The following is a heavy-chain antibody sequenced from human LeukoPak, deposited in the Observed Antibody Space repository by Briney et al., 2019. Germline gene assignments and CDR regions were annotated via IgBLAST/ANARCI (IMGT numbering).Heavy chain of an antibody. Sequence: SGTLSLTCAVSGYSISSGYYWGWIRQPPGKGLEWIGSIYHSGSTYYNPSLKSRVTISVDTSKNQFSLKLSSVTAADTAVYYCARPWSMSGYDYGYWGQGTLVTVSS. CDR2: IYHSGST. J-gene: IGHJ4*02. V-gene: IGHV4-38-2*01. CDR3: ARPWSMSGYDYGY. D-gene: IGHD5-12*01. CDR1: GYSISSGYY.